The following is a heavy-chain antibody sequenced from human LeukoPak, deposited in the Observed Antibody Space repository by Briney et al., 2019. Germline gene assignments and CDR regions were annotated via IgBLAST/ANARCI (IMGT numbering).Heavy chain of an antibody. J-gene: IGHJ4*02. CDR3: ARYSSGWYSNYFDY. CDR1: GFTFSSYS. CDR2: ISSSSSYI. V-gene: IGHV3-21*01. D-gene: IGHD6-19*01. Sequence: GGSLRLSCAASGFTFSSYSMNWVRQAPGKGLEWVSSISSSSSYIYYADSVKGRFTISRDNAKNSLYLQMNSLRAEDTAVYYCARYSSGWYSNYFDYWGQGTLVTVSS.